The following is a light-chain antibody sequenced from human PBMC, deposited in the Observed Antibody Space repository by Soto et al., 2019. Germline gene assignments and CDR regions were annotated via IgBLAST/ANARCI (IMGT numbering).Light chain of an antibody. V-gene: IGLV2-8*01. CDR3: TSYVGSNDLGV. CDR1: SSDVGGYNY. Sequence: QSALAQPPSASGSPGQSVTISCTGTSSDVGGYNYVSWYQQHPGKAPKLMIYEVSKRPSGVPDRFSGFKSGNTASLTVSGLQAEDEADYYCTSYVGSNDLGVFGTGTKVTVL. CDR2: EVS. J-gene: IGLJ1*01.